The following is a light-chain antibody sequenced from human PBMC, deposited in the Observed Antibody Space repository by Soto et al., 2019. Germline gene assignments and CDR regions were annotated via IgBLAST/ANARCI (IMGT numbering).Light chain of an antibody. V-gene: IGKV3-15*01. CDR3: QQYNDWPT. CDR2: GAS. CDR1: QSPSTN. J-gene: IGKJ1*01. Sequence: DIVMTQSRGTLSLSPGESVTLSCRASQSPSTNLAWYQQKPGQAPRLLIYGASTRATGIPTRFYGSGSGTKFTLTSSSLQSEDFAVYYCQQYNDWPTFGQGTKVDIK.